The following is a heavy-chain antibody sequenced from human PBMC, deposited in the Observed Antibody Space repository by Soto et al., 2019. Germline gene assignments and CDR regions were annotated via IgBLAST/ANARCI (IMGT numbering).Heavy chain of an antibody. CDR2: IYHSGST. CDR3: ARETYYDSSGYYHGAFDI. Sequence: PSETLSLTCAVSGGSISSGGYSWSWIRQPPGKGLEWIGYIYHSGSTYYNPSLKSRVTISVDRSKNQFSLKLSSVTVADTAVYYCARETYYDSSGYYHGAFDIWGQGTMVTVSS. CDR1: GGSISSGGYS. D-gene: IGHD3-22*01. J-gene: IGHJ3*02. V-gene: IGHV4-30-2*01.